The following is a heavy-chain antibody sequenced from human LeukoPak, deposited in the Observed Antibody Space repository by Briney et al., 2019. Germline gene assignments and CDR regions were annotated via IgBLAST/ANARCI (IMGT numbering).Heavy chain of an antibody. V-gene: IGHV3-7*01. D-gene: IGHD3-10*01. Sequence: GSPRLSCAASGFTFSSYWMSWVRQAPGKGLEWVANIKQDGSEKYYVDSVKGRFTISRDNAKNSLYLQMNSLRAEDTAVYYCAKVGSTAWGYYYMDVWGKGTTVTISS. CDR2: IKQDGSEK. CDR3: AKVGSTAWGYYYMDV. J-gene: IGHJ6*03. CDR1: GFTFSSYW.